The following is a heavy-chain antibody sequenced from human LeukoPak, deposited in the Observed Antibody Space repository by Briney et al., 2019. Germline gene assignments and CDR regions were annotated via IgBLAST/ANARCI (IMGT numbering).Heavy chain of an antibody. J-gene: IGHJ5*02. CDR2: INTKTGRT. V-gene: IGHV1-2*02. Sequence: ASVRVSCKTSGYTFTDYYIHWVRQAPGQGLEWMGWINTKTGRTSFARTFQGRVTMTRDPSITTVYMDMAWPTSDDTAIYFCARADFIDAGPYLIAPWGQGTLVTVSS. D-gene: IGHD3-3*01. CDR3: ARADFIDAGPYLIAP. CDR1: GYTFTDYY.